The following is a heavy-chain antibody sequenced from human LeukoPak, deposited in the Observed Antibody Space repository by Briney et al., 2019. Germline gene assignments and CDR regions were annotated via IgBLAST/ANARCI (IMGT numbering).Heavy chain of an antibody. CDR2: ISDGGSTT. V-gene: IGHV3-74*01. D-gene: IGHD3-22*01. Sequence: GGSLRLSRAASGFTFSSYWMHWVRQAPGKGLVWVSRISDGGSTTTYADSVKGRFTISRDNAKNTLYLQMNGLRAEDTAVYYCSRSAYYDGSGNYYDYWGQGTLVTVSS. J-gene: IGHJ4*02. CDR1: GFTFSSYW. CDR3: SRSAYYDGSGNYYDY.